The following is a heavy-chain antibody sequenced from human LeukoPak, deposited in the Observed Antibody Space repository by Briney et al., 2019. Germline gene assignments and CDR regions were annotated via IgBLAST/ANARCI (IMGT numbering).Heavy chain of an antibody. J-gene: IGHJ6*03. CDR1: GYTFTSYD. V-gene: IGHV1-8*01. CDR2: MNPNSGNT. Sequence: ASVKVSCKASGYTFTSYDINWVRQATGQGLEWMGWMNPNSGNTGYAQKFQGRVTMTRNTSISTAYMELSSLRSEDTAVYYCARVVVVVAGYYYYYMDVWGKGTTVTVSS. D-gene: IGHD2-15*01. CDR3: ARVVVVVAGYYYYYMDV.